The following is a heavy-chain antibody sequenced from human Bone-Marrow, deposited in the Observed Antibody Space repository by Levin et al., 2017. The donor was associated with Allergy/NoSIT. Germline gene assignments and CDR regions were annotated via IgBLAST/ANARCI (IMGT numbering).Heavy chain of an antibody. D-gene: IGHD6-13*01. CDR2: IWYDGSNK. CDR3: ARDRAGYSSSWYTGY. Sequence: GGSLRLSCAASGFTFSSYGMHWVRQAPGKGLEWVAVIWYDGSNKYYADSVKGRFTISRDNSKNTLYLQMNSLRAEDTAVYYCARDRAGYSSSWYTGYWGQGTLVTVSS. J-gene: IGHJ4*02. V-gene: IGHV3-33*01. CDR1: GFTFSSYG.